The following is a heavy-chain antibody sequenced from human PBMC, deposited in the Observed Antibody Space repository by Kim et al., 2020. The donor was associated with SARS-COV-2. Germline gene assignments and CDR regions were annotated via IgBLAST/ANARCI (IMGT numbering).Heavy chain of an antibody. J-gene: IGHJ5*02. CDR3: ARDPGIAAAGGP. Sequence: NYARTFQGRVTITADESTSTAYMELSSLRSEDTAVYYCARDPGIAAAGGPWGQGTLVTVSS. D-gene: IGHD6-13*01. V-gene: IGHV1-69*01.